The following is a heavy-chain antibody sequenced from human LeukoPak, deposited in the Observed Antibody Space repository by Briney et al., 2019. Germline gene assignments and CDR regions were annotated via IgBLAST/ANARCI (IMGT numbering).Heavy chain of an antibody. D-gene: IGHD3-22*01. J-gene: IGHJ4*02. V-gene: IGHV4-39*07. Sequence: SETLSLTCTVSGVSISSSNSYWGWIRQPPGKGLEWIGSIYYSGNTYYNASLKSQVSISIDTSKNQFSLKLSSVTAADTAVYYCARAEDYYDSSGYVRYWGQGTLVTVSS. CDR3: ARAEDYYDSSGYVRY. CDR2: IYYSGNT. CDR1: GVSISSSNSY.